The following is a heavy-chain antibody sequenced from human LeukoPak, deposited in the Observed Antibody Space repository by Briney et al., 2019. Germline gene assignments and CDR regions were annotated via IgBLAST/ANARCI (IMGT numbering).Heavy chain of an antibody. D-gene: IGHD6-19*01. CDR2: MYYSGNT. CDR1: GDSISSDY. V-gene: IGHV4-59*01. Sequence: PSETLSLTCIVSGDSISSDYWSWLRQPPGKGLEWIGYMYYSGNTNYNPSLKSRVTISGDTSKNQLSLKLTPVTAADTAVYYCARTSRGWSFDYWGQGTLVTVSS. J-gene: IGHJ4*02. CDR3: ARTSRGWSFDY.